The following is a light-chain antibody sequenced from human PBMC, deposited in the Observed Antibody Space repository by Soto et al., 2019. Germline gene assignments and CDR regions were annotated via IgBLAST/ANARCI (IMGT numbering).Light chain of an antibody. CDR2: EAT. J-gene: IGLJ1*01. CDR3: TSYTIPSAYV. CDR1: SSDIGRYNF. V-gene: IGLV2-14*01. Sequence: QSALTQPASMSGSPGQSITISCTGTSSDIGRYNFVSWYQHHPGKAPKLIIYEATKRPSGVSYRFSGSKSGNTAPLTISGLQAEDEAYYYSTSYTIPSAYVFGSGTKVTVL.